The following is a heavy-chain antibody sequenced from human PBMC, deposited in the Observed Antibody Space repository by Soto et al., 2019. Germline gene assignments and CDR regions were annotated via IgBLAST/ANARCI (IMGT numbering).Heavy chain of an antibody. CDR3: CVVKRRDQYSLSGYWFDP. D-gene: IGHD2-15*01. V-gene: IGHV3-15*01. CDR1: GFTFSHAW. J-gene: IGHJ5*02. CDR2: IKSKAEGETK. Sequence: PGGSLRLSCAASGFTFSHAWMSWVRQAPGKGLEWVGRIKSKAEGETKDYGAPVRGRFTISRDDSKDTLYLQVNSLRIEDTAIYYCCVVKRRDQYSLSGYWFDPWGPGTLVTVSS.